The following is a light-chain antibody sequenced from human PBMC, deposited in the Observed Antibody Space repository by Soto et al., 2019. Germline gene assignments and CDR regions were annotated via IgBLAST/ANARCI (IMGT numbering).Light chain of an antibody. CDR1: TGAVTSGHY. CDR2: DTS. V-gene: IGLV7-46*01. Sequence: QGVVTREPSLTVSPGGTVTLTCDTSTGAVTSGHYPFWFQQKPGQAPGSLFYDTSSRHSWTPARFSGALVGGKAALPLSSAQTEDEADYDCSLSYRGVHVFGGGTKVTVL. J-gene: IGLJ1*01. CDR3: SLSYRGVHV.